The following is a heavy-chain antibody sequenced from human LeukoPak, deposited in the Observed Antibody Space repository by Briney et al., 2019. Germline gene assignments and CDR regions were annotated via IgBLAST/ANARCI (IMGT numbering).Heavy chain of an antibody. D-gene: IGHD6-13*01. CDR2: IYYSGST. Sequence: ASETLSLTCTVSGGSISSYYWSWIRQPPGKGLEWIGYIYYSGSTNYNPSLKSRVTISVDTSKNQFSLKLSSVTAADTAVYYCARDRSDSSWYYFDYWGQGTLVTVSS. V-gene: IGHV4-59*01. CDR1: GGSISSYY. CDR3: ARDRSDSSWYYFDY. J-gene: IGHJ4*02.